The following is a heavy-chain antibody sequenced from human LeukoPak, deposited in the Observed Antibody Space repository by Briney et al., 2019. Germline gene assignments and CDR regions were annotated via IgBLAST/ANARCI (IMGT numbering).Heavy chain of an antibody. CDR3: ARDLPGYSYGFSPRPGRTNDY. Sequence: ASVKVSCKASGGTFSSYAISWVRQAPGQGLEWMGGIIPIFGTANYAQKFQGRVTITADESTSTAYMELSSLRSEDTAVYYCARDLPGYSYGFSPRPGRTNDYWGQGTLVTVSS. J-gene: IGHJ4*02. CDR1: GGTFSSYA. CDR2: IIPIFGTA. D-gene: IGHD5-18*01. V-gene: IGHV1-69*01.